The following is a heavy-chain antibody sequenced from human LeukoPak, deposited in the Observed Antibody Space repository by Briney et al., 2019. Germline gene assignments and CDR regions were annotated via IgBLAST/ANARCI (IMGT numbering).Heavy chain of an antibody. Sequence: SETRSLTCTVSGGSISSSSYYWGWIRQPPGKGLEWIGSIYYSGSTYYNPSLKSRVTISVDTSKNQFSLKLSSVTAADTAVYYCASHYYGSGSYGLDWFDPWGQGTLVTVSS. CDR3: ASHYYGSGSYGLDWFDP. V-gene: IGHV4-39*01. CDR1: GGSISSSSYY. J-gene: IGHJ5*02. CDR2: IYYSGST. D-gene: IGHD3-10*01.